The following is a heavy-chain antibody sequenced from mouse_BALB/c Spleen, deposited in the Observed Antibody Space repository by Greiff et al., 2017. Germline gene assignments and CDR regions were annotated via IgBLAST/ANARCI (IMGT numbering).Heavy chain of an antibody. CDR2: INPYNGGT. Sequence: EVQRVESGPELVKPGASMKISCKASGYSFTGYTMNWVKQSHGKNLEWIGLINPYNGGTSYNQKFKGKATLTVDKSSSTAYMELLSLTSEDSAVYYCARAYYRYDEFAYWGQGTLVTVSA. D-gene: IGHD2-14*01. J-gene: IGHJ3*01. CDR3: ARAYYRYDEFAY. V-gene: IGHV1-18*01. CDR1: GYSFTGYT.